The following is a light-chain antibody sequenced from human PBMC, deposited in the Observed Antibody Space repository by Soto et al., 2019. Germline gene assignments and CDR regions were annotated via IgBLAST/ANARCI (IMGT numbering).Light chain of an antibody. CDR1: QSVSSNY. J-gene: IGKJ1*01. CDR2: GGS. Sequence: EIVLTQSPGTLSLSPGERATLSCRASQSVSSNYLAWYQQKPGQAPRPLIYGGSSRATGIPHRFSGSGAGTEFTLTISRLEPEDFAVYYCQQYGSSPWTFGQGTKVEIK. V-gene: IGKV3-20*01. CDR3: QQYGSSPWT.